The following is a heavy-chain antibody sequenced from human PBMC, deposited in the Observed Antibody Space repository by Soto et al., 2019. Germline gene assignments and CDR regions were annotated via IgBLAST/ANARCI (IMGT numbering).Heavy chain of an antibody. CDR2: IYYSGST. CDR1: GGSISRYY. Sequence: QVQLQESGPGLVKPSETLSLTCTVSGGSISRYYWSWIRQPPGKGLEWIGYIYYSGSTNYNPSLKSRLTISVDTSKNQFSLKLRSVTAADTAVYHCARSVTILGLDPWGQGTLVAVSS. J-gene: IGHJ5*02. D-gene: IGHD3-3*01. CDR3: ARSVTILGLDP. V-gene: IGHV4-59*01.